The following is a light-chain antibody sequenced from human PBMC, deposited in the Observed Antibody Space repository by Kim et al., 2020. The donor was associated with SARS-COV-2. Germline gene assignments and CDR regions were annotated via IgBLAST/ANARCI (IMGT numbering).Light chain of an antibody. CDR1: SSNIGSNT. CDR2: SNN. V-gene: IGLV1-44*01. J-gene: IGLJ2*01. CDR3: AAWDDSLNGPY. Sequence: QSVLTQPPSASGTPGQRVTISCSGSSSNIGSNTVNWYQQLPGTAPKLLIYSNNQRPSGVPDRFSGSKSGTSASLAISGLQSEDEADYYCAAWDDSLNGPYFGGGTQLTVL.